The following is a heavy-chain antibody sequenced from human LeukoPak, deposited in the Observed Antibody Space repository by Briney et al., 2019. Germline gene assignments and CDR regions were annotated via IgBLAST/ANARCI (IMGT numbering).Heavy chain of an antibody. V-gene: IGHV4-39*01. J-gene: IGHJ3*02. Sequence: SETLSLTCTVSGGSISSSNYYWGWIRQPPGKGLECIGSIYYSGRTYYKSSLKSRVTMSVDTSKNQFSLKLSSVTAADTAVYYCATRPRGYSGYDFDAFDIWGQGTMVTVSS. D-gene: IGHD5-12*01. CDR1: GGSISSSNYY. CDR3: ATRPRGYSGYDFDAFDI. CDR2: IYYSGRT.